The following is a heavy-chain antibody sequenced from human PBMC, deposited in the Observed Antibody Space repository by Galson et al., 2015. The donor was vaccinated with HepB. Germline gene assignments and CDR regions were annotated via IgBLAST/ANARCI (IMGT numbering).Heavy chain of an antibody. Sequence: SLRLSCAASGFTFSSYGMHWVRQAPGKGLEWVAVISYDGSNKYYADSVKGRFTISRDNSKNTLYLQMNSLRAEDTAVYYCAKDSAIAAADDDHFDYWGQGTLVTVSS. CDR3: AKDSAIAAADDDHFDY. V-gene: IGHV3-30*18. CDR1: GFTFSSYG. J-gene: IGHJ4*02. D-gene: IGHD6-13*01. CDR2: ISYDGSNK.